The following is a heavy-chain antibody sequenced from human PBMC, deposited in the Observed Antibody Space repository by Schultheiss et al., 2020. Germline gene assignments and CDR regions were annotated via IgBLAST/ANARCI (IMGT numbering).Heavy chain of an antibody. V-gene: IGHV3-30*18. J-gene: IGHJ6*02. CDR3: AKGISTFDFYYTMDV. Sequence: GGSLRLSCAASGFTFSSYGMHWVRQAPGKGLEWVAVISYDGSNKYYADSVKGRFTISRDNSKNTLYLQMNSLRAEDTAVYYCAKGISTFDFYYTMDVWGQGTTVTVSS. D-gene: IGHD3-10*01. CDR2: ISYDGSNK. CDR1: GFTFSSYG.